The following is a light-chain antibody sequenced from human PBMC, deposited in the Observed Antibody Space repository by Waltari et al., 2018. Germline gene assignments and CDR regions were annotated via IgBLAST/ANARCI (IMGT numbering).Light chain of an antibody. CDR1: TSNIGAPNN. Sequence: QSVLTQPSSVSGAPGQSVTISCNGTTSNIGAPNNVHWYQQIPRTFTGFLLSGDSNRPSGVPDRFSASKSGTSASLAIADLHVEDEADYYCHSYDSSLSSWLFGGGTKLTVL. CDR2: GDS. V-gene: IGLV1-40*01. J-gene: IGLJ3*02. CDR3: HSYDSSLSSWL.